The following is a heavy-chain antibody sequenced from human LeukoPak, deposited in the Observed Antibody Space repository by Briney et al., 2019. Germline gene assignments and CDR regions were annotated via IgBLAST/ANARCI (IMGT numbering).Heavy chain of an antibody. J-gene: IGHJ3*02. CDR2: ISSNGGST. V-gene: IGHV3-64*01. CDR1: GFTFSSYA. Sequence: PGGSLRLSCAASGFTFSSYAMHWVRKAPGKGLEYVSAISSNGGSTYHANSVKGRFTISRDNSKNTLYLQMGSLRAEDMAVYYCAREVTGAFDIWGQGTMVTVSS. CDR3: AREVTGAFDI.